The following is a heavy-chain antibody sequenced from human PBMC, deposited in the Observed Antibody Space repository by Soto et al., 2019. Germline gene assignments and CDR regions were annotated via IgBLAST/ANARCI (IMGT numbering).Heavy chain of an antibody. CDR1: GFTFSSYA. D-gene: IGHD2-21*01. Sequence: EVQRLESGGGLVQPGWSLRLSCAASGFTFSSYAMSWVRQAPGKGLEWVSAISGSGGSTYYADSVKGRFTISRDNSKNTLYLQRNGIRAEYTAVYYCAKAQWGGVDCSYGGGFDYWGQGPLVTVSS. CDR2: ISGSGGST. CDR3: AKAQWGGVDCSYGGGFDY. J-gene: IGHJ4*02. V-gene: IGHV3-23*01.